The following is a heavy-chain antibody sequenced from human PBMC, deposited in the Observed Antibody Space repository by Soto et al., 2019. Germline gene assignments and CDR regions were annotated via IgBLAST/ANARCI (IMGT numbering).Heavy chain of an antibody. D-gene: IGHD3-3*01. CDR1: GFTFSNAW. V-gene: IGHV3-15*07. CDR3: TTGAGVTIFGARKGRNNRGYYYYGMDV. CDR2: IKSKTDGGTT. J-gene: IGHJ6*02. Sequence: GGSLRLSCAASGFTFSNAWMNWVRQAPGKGLEWVGRIKSKTDGGTTDYAAPVKGRFTISRDDSKNTLYLQMNSLKTEDTAVYYCTTGAGVTIFGARKGRNNRGYYYYGMDVWGQGTTVTVSS.